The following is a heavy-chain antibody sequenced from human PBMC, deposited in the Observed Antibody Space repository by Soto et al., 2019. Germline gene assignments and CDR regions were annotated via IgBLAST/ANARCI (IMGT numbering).Heavy chain of an antibody. CDR2: IKQDGSEK. CDR1: GFTFSSYW. J-gene: IGHJ6*02. V-gene: IGHV3-7*04. CDR3: AREGFRGVMSYYGMGV. D-gene: IGHD3-16*01. Sequence: GGSLRLSCAASGFTFSSYWMSWVRQAPGKGLEWVANIKQDGSEKYYVDSVKGRFTISRDNAKNSLYLQMNSLRAEDTAVYYCAREGFRGVMSYYGMGVWGQGATVTVSS.